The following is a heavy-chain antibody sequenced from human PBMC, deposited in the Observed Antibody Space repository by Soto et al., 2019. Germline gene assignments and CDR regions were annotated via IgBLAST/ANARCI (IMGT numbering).Heavy chain of an antibody. CDR1: GYTFTSYG. D-gene: IGHD2-21*02. CDR2: ISAYNGNT. V-gene: IGHV1-18*01. J-gene: IGHJ5*02. CDR3: ARQAYCGGDCLGPERARNWFDP. Sequence: ASVKVSCKASGYTFTSYGISWVRQAPGQGLEWMGWISAYNGNTNYAQKLQGRVTMTTDTSTSTAYMELRSLRSDDTAVYYCARQAYCGGDCLGPERARNWFDPWGQGTLVTVSS.